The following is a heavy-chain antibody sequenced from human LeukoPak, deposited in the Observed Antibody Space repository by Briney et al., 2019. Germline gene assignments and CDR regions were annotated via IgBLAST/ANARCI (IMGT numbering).Heavy chain of an antibody. CDR3: ARVMTTVVRAYYYYYMDV. CDR2: IYSGGRT. V-gene: IGHV3-53*01. J-gene: IGHJ6*03. D-gene: IGHD4-23*01. Sequence: VGSLRLSCAASGFTVSSNYMSWVRQAPGKGLEWVSVIYSGGRTYYADSVKGRFTISRDNSKNTLYLQMNSLRAEDTAVYYCARVMTTVVRAYYYYYMDVWGKGTTVTVSS. CDR1: GFTVSSNY.